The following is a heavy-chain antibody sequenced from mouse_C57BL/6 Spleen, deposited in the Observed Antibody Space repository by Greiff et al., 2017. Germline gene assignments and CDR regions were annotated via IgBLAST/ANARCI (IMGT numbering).Heavy chain of an antibody. V-gene: IGHV5-17*01. CDR2: ISSGSSTI. D-gene: IGHD2-5*01. CDR3: ARGGNYSNFYAMDY. Sequence: EVMLVESGGGLVKPGGSLKLSCAASGFTFSDYGMHWVRQAPEKGLEWVAYISSGSSTIYYADKVKGRFTISRDNAKNTLFLQMTSLRSEDTAMYYCARGGNYSNFYAMDYWGQGTSVTVSS. CDR1: GFTFSDYG. J-gene: IGHJ4*01.